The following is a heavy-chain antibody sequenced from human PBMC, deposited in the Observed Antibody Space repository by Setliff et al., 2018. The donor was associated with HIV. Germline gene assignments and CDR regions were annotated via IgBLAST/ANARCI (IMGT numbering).Heavy chain of an antibody. Sequence: SETLSLTCSVSGGSITGYYWSWIRQPAGKDMEWIGRSGDTIYNPSLESRVIMAVDTSKNQFSLKLSSVTAADTAVYYCARSSYYGSGSYTDYWGQGTLVTVSS. CDR2: SGDT. CDR1: GGSITGYY. J-gene: IGHJ4*02. CDR3: ARSSYYGSGSYTDY. D-gene: IGHD3-10*01. V-gene: IGHV4-4*07.